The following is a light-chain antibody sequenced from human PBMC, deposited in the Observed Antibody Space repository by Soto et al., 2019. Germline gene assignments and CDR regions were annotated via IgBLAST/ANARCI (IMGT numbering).Light chain of an antibody. CDR1: QSVSNR. V-gene: IGKV3-11*01. Sequence: EIVLTQSPATLSLSTGERATLSCRASQSVSNRLAWYQQKPGQAPRLLIFDASNRATGVPARFSGSGSGTDFTLTISSLEPEDFAEYYCKQRGNCPFFTFGPGTKLDVK. J-gene: IGKJ3*01. CDR3: KQRGNCPFFT. CDR2: DAS.